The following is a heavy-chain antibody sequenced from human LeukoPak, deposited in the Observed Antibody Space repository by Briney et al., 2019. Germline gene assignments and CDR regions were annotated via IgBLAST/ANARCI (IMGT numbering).Heavy chain of an antibody. D-gene: IGHD3-3*01. Sequence: GGSLRLSCAASGFDFSSNWMHWVRHAPGQGPVRVSRIKGDGISTNYADSVKGRFTISRDIAKNTLYLQMNSLRAEDTGVYYCAKDHYWSIDYWGRGTLVTVSS. CDR2: IKGDGIST. CDR3: AKDHYWSIDY. V-gene: IGHV3-74*01. J-gene: IGHJ4*02. CDR1: GFDFSSNW.